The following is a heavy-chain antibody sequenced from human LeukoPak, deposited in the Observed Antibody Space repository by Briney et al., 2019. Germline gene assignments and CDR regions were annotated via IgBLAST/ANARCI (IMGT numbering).Heavy chain of an antibody. J-gene: IGHJ4*02. CDR3: TTDIFPKHYYGSGSHIDY. V-gene: IGHV3-15*01. D-gene: IGHD3-10*01. CDR2: IKSKTDGGTT. CDR1: GFTFSSYW. Sequence: PGGSLRLSCAASGFTFSSYWMSWVRQAPGKGLEWVGRIKSKTDGGTTDYAAPVKGRFTISRDDSKNTLYLQMNSLKTEDTAVYYCTTDIFPKHYYGSGSHIDYWGQGTLVTVSS.